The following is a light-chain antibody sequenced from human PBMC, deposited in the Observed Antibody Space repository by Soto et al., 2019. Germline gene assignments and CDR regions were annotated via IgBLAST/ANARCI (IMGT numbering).Light chain of an antibody. Sequence: QSVLPQPPSASGTPGQTVTISCSGSSCNIGGYTVNWYQQQPGGAPKLLIYSNNQRPSGVPDRFSGSKSGTSASLAISGLQSQEEADYYCAAWNDSLNGPTVVFGGGTKLTVL. J-gene: IGLJ2*01. CDR1: SCNIGGYT. CDR2: SNN. V-gene: IGLV1-44*01. CDR3: AAWNDSLNGPTVV.